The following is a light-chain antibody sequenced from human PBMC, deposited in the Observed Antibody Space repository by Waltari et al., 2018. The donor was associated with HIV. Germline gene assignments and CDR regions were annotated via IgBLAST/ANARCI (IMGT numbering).Light chain of an antibody. Sequence: QSALTQPRSVSGSPGQSVTISCTGTSSDVGAYNYVSWYQQHPGKAPKLMIYDVTKRPSVVPDRFSGSKSGNTASLTISGLQAEDEADYYCCSYAGSSYVFG. J-gene: IGLJ1*01. CDR3: CSYAGSSYV. CDR1: SSDVGAYNY. V-gene: IGLV2-11*01. CDR2: DVT.